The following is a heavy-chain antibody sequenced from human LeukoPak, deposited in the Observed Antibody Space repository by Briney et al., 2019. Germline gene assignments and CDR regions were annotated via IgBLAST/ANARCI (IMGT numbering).Heavy chain of an antibody. CDR3: ARRATGTGNAFDI. V-gene: IGHV5-51*01. Sequence: GESLQISCKGSGYSFTSYWIGWVRQLPGKGLEWMGGVYPGGSGTTYSPSFQGQVTVSADKSISPVSLQWSRLTASDTALYYCARRATGTGNAFDIWGQGTMVTVSS. CDR1: GYSFTSYW. J-gene: IGHJ3*02. D-gene: IGHD1-7*01. CDR2: VYPGGSGT.